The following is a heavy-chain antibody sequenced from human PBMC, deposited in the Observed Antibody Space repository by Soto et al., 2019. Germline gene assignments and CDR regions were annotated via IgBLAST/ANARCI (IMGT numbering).Heavy chain of an antibody. CDR3: ARYSGYEGLRFDP. CDR2: IYYSGST. CDR1: GGSISSGGYY. V-gene: IGHV4-31*03. Sequence: SETLSLTCTVSGGSISSGGYYWSWIRQHPGKGLEWIGYIYYSGSTYYNPSLKSRVTISVDTSKNQFSLKLSSVTAADTAVYYCARYSGYEGLRFDPWGQGTLVTSPQ. D-gene: IGHD5-12*01. J-gene: IGHJ5*02.